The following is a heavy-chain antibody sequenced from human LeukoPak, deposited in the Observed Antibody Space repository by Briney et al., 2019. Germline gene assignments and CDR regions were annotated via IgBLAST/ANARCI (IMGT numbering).Heavy chain of an antibody. CDR1: GFTFSSNN. CDR3: ARDRDYDWLSNLDAFDL. D-gene: IGHD3-9*01. J-gene: IGHJ2*01. CDR2: ISSSSSYK. V-gene: IGHV3-21*01. Sequence: PAGTLSLSCAASGFTFSSNNMNWVRQPPATGLEWVSSISSSSSYKYYADSVKGRFTISRDNAKNSLYLQMNRLTAKVTAVYYCARDRDYDWLSNLDAFDLW.